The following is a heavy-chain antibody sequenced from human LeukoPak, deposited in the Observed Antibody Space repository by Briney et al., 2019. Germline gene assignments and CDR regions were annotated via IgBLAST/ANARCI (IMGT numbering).Heavy chain of an antibody. CDR2: INHSGST. D-gene: IGHD3/OR15-3a*01. V-gene: IGHV4-34*01. CDR1: GGSFSGYY. J-gene: IGHJ4*02. CDR3: ARSMRVLDLSGY. Sequence: SETLSLTCAVHGGSFSGYYWSWIRQPPGKGLEWIGEINHSGSTNYNPSLKSRVTISVDTSKNQFSLKLSSVTAADTAVYYCARSMRVLDLSGYWGQGTLVTVSS.